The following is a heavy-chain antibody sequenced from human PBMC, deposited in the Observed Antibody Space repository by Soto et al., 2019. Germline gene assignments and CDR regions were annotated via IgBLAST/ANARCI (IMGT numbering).Heavy chain of an antibody. CDR1: GFTFSSYS. CDR2: ISSSSSTI. V-gene: IGHV3-48*02. CDR3: AREAGTWHLPLNWFDP. D-gene: IGHD6-19*01. J-gene: IGHJ5*02. Sequence: EVQLVESGGGLVQPGGSLRLSCAASGFTFSSYSMNWVRQAPGKGLEWVSYISSSSSTIYYADSVKGRFTISRDNAKNSLYLQINSLRDEATAVYYCAREAGTWHLPLNWFDPWGQGTLVTVSS.